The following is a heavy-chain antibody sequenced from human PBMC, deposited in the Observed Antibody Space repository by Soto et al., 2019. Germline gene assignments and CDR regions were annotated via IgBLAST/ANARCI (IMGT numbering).Heavy chain of an antibody. CDR2: IYHSGST. Sequence: SETLSLTCAVSGGSISSGGYSWSWIRQPPGKGLEWIGYIYHSGSTYYNPSLKSRVTISVDRSKNQFSLKLSSVTAADTAVYYCARAPTVTDFDYWGQGTLVTGSS. CDR1: GGSISSGGYS. D-gene: IGHD4-4*01. V-gene: IGHV4-30-2*01. J-gene: IGHJ4*02. CDR3: ARAPTVTDFDY.